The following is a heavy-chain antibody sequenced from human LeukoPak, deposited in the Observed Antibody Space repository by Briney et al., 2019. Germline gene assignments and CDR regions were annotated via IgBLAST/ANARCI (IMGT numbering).Heavy chain of an antibody. V-gene: IGHV4-59*01. CDR2: IYYSGST. CDR3: ARLVTRGYYDSSGRRIDAFDI. CDR1: GDFITAYY. D-gene: IGHD3-22*01. J-gene: IGHJ3*02. Sequence: SETLSLTCTVSGDFITAYYWSWIRQPPGKGLEWIGYIYYSGSTNYNPSLKSRVTISVDTSKNQFSLKLSSVTAADTAVYYCARLVTRGYYDSSGRRIDAFDIWGQGTMVTVSS.